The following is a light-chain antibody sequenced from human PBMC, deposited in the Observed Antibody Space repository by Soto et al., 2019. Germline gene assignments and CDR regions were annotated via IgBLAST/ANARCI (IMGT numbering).Light chain of an antibody. CDR2: DVS. CDR3: SSYTTSNTRQIV. V-gene: IGLV2-14*03. CDR1: SSDVGGYNY. Sequence: QSALTQPASVSGSPGQSITISCTGTSSDVGGYNYVSWYQPHPGKAPKLMIYDVSYRPSGVSNRFSGSKSGNTASLTISGLQPEDEADYSCSSYTTSNTRQIVFGTGTKLTVL. J-gene: IGLJ1*01.